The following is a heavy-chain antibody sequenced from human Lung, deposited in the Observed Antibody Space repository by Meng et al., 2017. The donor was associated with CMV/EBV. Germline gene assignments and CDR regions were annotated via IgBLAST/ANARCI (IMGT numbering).Heavy chain of an antibody. CDR2: ISYDGSSK. Sequence: GESLKISCAASGFPFSSYTMHWVRQAPGKGLEWVAIISYDGSSKDYADSVKGRFTVSRDNPKNTLYLEMTNLRAEDTAIYYCARDHFMYSSSSSLDAWGQGAMVTVSS. CDR1: GFPFSSYT. J-gene: IGHJ5*02. CDR3: ARDHFMYSSSSSLDA. V-gene: IGHV3-30*04. D-gene: IGHD6-6*01.